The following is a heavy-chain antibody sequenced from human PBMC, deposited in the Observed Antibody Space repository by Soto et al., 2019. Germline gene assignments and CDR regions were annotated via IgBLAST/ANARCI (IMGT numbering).Heavy chain of an antibody. J-gene: IGHJ4*01. CDR2: IKSKGHGGTT. V-gene: IGHV3-15*07. CDR3: TTDSYTSVIVVRFDY. D-gene: IGHD3-22*01. Sequence: EVQLVESGGGLVKPGGPLRLSCAASGFAFSNAWINWVRQAPGKGLEWVGRIKSKGHGGTTDFAAPVRGRFAISRDDSRNLVYMQMNSLNTEDTAVYYCTTDSYTSVIVVRFDYWGHGTLVTVSS. CDR1: GFAFSNAW.